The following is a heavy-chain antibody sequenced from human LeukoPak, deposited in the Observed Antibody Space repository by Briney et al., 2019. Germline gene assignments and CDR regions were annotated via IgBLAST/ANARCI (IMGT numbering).Heavy chain of an antibody. D-gene: IGHD3-3*01. CDR1: GGSISSYY. CDR3: ARGGEKAFLEWLGGDYYYYYMDV. J-gene: IGHJ6*03. CDR2: IYYSGST. V-gene: IGHV4-59*01. Sequence: SETLSLTCTVSGGSISSYYWSWIRQPPGKGLEWIGYIYYSGSTNYNPSLKSRVTISVDTSKNQFSLKLSSVTAADTAVYYCARGGEKAFLEWLGGDYYYYYMDVWGKGTTVTVSS.